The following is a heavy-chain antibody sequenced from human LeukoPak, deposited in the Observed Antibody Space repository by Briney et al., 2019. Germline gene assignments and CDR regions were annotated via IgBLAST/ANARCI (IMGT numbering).Heavy chain of an antibody. Sequence: PGGSLRLSCAASGFTFSNAWMSWVRQAPGKGLEWVGRIKSKTDGETTGYAAPVKGRFTISRDDSKNTLYLQMNSLKTEDTAVYYCTTDNGYSYGNDAFDIWGQGTMVTVS. D-gene: IGHD5-18*01. J-gene: IGHJ3*02. V-gene: IGHV3-15*01. CDR1: GFTFSNAW. CDR3: TTDNGYSYGNDAFDI. CDR2: IKSKTDGETT.